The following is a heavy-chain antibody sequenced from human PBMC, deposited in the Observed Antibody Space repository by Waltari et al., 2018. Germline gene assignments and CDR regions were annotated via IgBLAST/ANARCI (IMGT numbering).Heavy chain of an antibody. CDR3: ARDPTRKFDY. J-gene: IGHJ4*02. Sequence: EVQLVESGGGLVQPGGSLRLSCAASGFTFSSYWMTWVRQAPGKGLEGGASIKEDGGEEYYVGSVKGRFTISRDNARNSLYLQMNSLRAEDTAVYYCARDPTRKFDYWGQGTLVTASS. CDR2: IKEDGGEE. V-gene: IGHV3-7*04. CDR1: GFTFSSYW.